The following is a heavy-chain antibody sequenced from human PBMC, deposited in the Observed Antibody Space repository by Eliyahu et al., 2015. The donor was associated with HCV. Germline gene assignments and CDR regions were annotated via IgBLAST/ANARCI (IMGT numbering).Heavy chain of an antibody. J-gene: IGHJ4*02. Sequence: PSXGLEWLGRTYYRSKWXNDXPVSLKSRITITPDTSRNQFSLQLNSVTPDDTAVYFCARGPSRYFDQWDQGTLVTVSS. V-gene: IGHV6-1*01. CDR3: ARGPSRYFDQ. CDR2: TYYRSKWXN.